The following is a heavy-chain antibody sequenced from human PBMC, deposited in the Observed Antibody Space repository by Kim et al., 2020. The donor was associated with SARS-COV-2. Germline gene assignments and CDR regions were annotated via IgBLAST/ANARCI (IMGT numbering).Heavy chain of an antibody. V-gene: IGHV3-30*07. J-gene: IGHJ3*02. D-gene: IGHD6-13*01. Sequence: SLKGRFAISRDKSKNTLYLQMSSRRAEDTTVYYCASDRVGAAAVHDTFDIWGQGTVVTVSS. CDR3: ASDRVGAAAVHDTFDI.